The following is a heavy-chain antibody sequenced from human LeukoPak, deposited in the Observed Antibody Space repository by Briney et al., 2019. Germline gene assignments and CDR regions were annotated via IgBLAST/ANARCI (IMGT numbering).Heavy chain of an antibody. CDR1: GGSFSGYY. D-gene: IGHD2-15*01. CDR2: INHSGGT. Sequence: SETLSLTCAVYGGSFSGYYWSWLRQPPGKGLEWIGEINHSGGTNYNPSLKSRVAISVDTSKNQFSLKLSSVTAADTAVYYCARMGEYCSAGSCYIDYWGQGTLVTVSS. V-gene: IGHV4-34*01. CDR3: ARMGEYCSAGSCYIDY. J-gene: IGHJ4*02.